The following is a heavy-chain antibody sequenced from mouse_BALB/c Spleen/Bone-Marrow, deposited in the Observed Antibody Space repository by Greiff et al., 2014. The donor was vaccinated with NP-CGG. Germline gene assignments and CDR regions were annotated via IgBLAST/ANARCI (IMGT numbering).Heavy chain of an antibody. CDR1: GYTFTSYY. D-gene: IGHD2-4*01. V-gene: IGHV1S56*01. J-gene: IGHJ4*01. CDR3: ARKSQRAYDSMNY. CDR2: IYPGDFNT. Sequence: QVQLQQSGPELVKPGASVRISCKASGYTFTSYYIHWVKQRPGQGLGWIGWIYPGDFNTKYNEKFKGKATLTADKSSSTAYMQLSSLTSEDSAVYFCARKSQRAYDSMNYWGPGTSVTVSS.